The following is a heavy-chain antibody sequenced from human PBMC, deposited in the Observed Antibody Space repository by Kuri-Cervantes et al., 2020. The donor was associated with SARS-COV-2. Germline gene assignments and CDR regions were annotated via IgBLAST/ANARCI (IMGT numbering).Heavy chain of an antibody. CDR1: GFTFSSYE. CDR2: ISSSGSTI. V-gene: IGHV3-48*03. CDR3: AKELNEGYSSSWYFDY. J-gene: IGHJ4*02. D-gene: IGHD6-13*01. Sequence: GGSLRLSCAASGFTFSSYEMNWVRQAPGKGLEWVSYISSSGSTIYYADSVKGRFTISRDNAKNSLYLQMNSLRAEDTAVYYCAKELNEGYSSSWYFDYWGQGTLVTVSS.